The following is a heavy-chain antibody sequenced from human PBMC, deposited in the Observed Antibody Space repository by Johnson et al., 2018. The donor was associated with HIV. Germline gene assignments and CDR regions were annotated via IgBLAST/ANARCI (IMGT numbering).Heavy chain of an antibody. V-gene: IGHV3-20*04. CDR3: AKGGLGILDAFDF. D-gene: IGHD7-27*01. CDR2: INWNGGST. Sequence: VQLVESGGSLVQPGGSLRLSCAGSGFTFSSYAMSWVAGINWNGGSTGYADSVKGRFTISRDNSKNSLYLQMSSLRTEDTALYYCAKGGLGILDAFDFWGQGTMVTVSS. CDR1: GFTFSSYA. J-gene: IGHJ3*01.